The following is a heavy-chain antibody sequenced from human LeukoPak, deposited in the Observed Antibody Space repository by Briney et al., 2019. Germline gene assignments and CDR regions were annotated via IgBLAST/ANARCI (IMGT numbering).Heavy chain of an antibody. V-gene: IGHV4-59*08. CDR2: IYYSGST. D-gene: IGHD7-27*01. CDR3: ARHPSRPGWFDP. CDR1: GGSISSYY. Sequence: SETLSLTCTVSGGSISSYYWSWIQQPPGKGLEWIGYIYYSGSTNYNPSLKSRVTISVDTSKNQFSLKLSSVTAADTAVYYCARHPSRPGWFDPWGQGTLVTVSS. J-gene: IGHJ5*02.